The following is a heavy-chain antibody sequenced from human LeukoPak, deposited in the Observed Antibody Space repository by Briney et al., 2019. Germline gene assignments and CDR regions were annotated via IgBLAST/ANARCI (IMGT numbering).Heavy chain of an antibody. CDR1: GGTFSNYA. V-gene: IGHV1-69*06. J-gene: IGHJ4*02. CDR3: ARDNDSRGPPHFDY. D-gene: IGHD3-16*01. CDR2: IIPIFGTV. Sequence: SVKVSCKAPGGTFSNYAISWVRQAPGQGLEWMGGIIPIFGTVNYAQKFRGRVTITADKSTRTAYMELSSLRSEDTAVYYCARDNDSRGPPHFDYWGQGTLVTVSS.